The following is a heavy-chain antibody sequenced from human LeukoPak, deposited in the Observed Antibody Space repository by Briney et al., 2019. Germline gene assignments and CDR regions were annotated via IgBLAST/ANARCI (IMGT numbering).Heavy chain of an antibody. CDR2: IYYSGST. V-gene: IGHV4-59*08. Sequence: PSETLSLTCTVSGGSISSYYWSWIRQPPGKGLEWIGYIYYSGSTNYNPSLKSRVTIPVDTSKNQFSLKLSSVTAADTAVYYCARHSPLRGMDVWGQGTTVTVSS. CDR3: ARHSPLRGMDV. J-gene: IGHJ6*02. CDR1: GGSISSYY.